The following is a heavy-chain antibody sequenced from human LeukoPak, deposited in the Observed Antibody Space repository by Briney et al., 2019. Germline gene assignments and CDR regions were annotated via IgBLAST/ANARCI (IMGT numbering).Heavy chain of an antibody. CDR3: ARGYSSYNYFDY. V-gene: IGHV4-34*01. D-gene: IGHD5-18*01. CDR2: INHSGST. Sequence: SETLSLTCAVYGGSFSGNYWSWIRQPPGKGLEWIGEINHSGSTNYNPSLKSRVTISVDTSKNQFSLKLSSVTAADTAVYYCARGYSSYNYFDYWGQGTLVTVSS. J-gene: IGHJ4*02. CDR1: GGSFSGNY.